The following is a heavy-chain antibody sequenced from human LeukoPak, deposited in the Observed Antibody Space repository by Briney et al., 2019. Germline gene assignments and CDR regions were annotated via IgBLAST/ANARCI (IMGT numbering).Heavy chain of an antibody. CDR2: LSGGGGST. D-gene: IGHD3-22*01. V-gene: IGHV3-23*01. CDR3: AKGSYYYDSADYFDY. CDR1: GFTFSSYA. Sequence: GGSLRLSCAASGFTFSSYAMIWLRQAPGKGLEGFSTLSGGGGSTSYADSVKVRITIYRDNSKNTLYLQMNSLRAEDTAVYHCAKGSYYYDSADYFDYWGQGTLVTVSS. J-gene: IGHJ4*02.